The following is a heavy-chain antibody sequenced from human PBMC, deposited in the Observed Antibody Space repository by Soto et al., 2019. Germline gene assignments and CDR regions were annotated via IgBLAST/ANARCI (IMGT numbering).Heavy chain of an antibody. CDR2: INAGNGNT. D-gene: IGHD2-2*01. J-gene: IGHJ5*02. CDR3: ARGVCSTTRCLAASGP. Sequence: ASVKVSCKASGYTFTSYAMHWVRQAPGQRLEWMGWINAGNGNTKYSQKFQGRVTITRDTSASTAYMELSSLRSEDTAVYYCARGVCSTTRCLAASGPWGQGTLVTVSS. V-gene: IGHV1-3*01. CDR1: GYTFTSYA.